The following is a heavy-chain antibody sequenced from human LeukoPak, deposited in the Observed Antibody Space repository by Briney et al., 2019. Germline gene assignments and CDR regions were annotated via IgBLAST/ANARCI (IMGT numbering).Heavy chain of an antibody. D-gene: IGHD1-26*01. Sequence: GASVKVSCKASGYTFAGYYIHWVRQAPGQGLEWMGWINPKNGETNYAQKFQGRVTMTRDTSISTAYMELSRLRSDDTAVYYCARVVENYYYYYMDVWGKGTTVTVSS. CDR2: INPKNGET. J-gene: IGHJ6*03. V-gene: IGHV1-2*02. CDR3: ARVVENYYYYYMDV. CDR1: GYTFAGYY.